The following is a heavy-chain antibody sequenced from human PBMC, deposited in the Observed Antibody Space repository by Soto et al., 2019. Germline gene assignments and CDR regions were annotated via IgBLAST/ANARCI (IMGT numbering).Heavy chain of an antibody. CDR3: ARLVRGGDCYVDY. J-gene: IGHJ4*02. CDR1: GGSVSSGSYY. Sequence: SETLSLTFTVSGGSVSSGSYYWSFSRHATVTGLECIGYIYYSGSTNYNTSLKSRVTISVDTCKNQFSLKLSSVTAADTAVHYCARLVRGGDCYVDYWGQAILVTTSS. D-gene: IGHD2-21*02. CDR2: IYYSGST. V-gene: IGHV4-61*01.